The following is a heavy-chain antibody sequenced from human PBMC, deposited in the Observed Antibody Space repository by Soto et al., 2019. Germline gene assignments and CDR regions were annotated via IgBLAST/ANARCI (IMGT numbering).Heavy chain of an antibody. Sequence: QVQLVQSGAEVKKPGASVKVSCKASGYTFTGYYMHWVRQAPGQGLEWMGWINPNSGGTNYAQKFQGWVTMTRDTSISTASMELSRLRSDDKDVYYCARVKPPMVRGDHYYYYDGMDVWSQGTTVTVSS. CDR1: GYTFTGYY. CDR2: INPNSGGT. J-gene: IGHJ6*02. V-gene: IGHV1-2*04. D-gene: IGHD3-10*01. CDR3: ARVKPPMVRGDHYYYYDGMDV.